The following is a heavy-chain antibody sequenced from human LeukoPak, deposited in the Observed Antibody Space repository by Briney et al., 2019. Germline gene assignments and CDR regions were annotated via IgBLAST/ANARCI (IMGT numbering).Heavy chain of an antibody. CDR3: ARDGGYSNDTHPLYN. CDR2: IIPIFGTA. Sequence: SVKVSCKASGGTFSSYAISWVRQAPGQGLEWMGGIIPIFGTANYAQKFQGRVTITADESTSTAYMELSSLRSEDTAVYYCARDGGYSNDTHPLYNWGQGTLVTVSS. CDR1: GGTFSSYA. D-gene: IGHD5-18*01. V-gene: IGHV1-69*01. J-gene: IGHJ4*02.